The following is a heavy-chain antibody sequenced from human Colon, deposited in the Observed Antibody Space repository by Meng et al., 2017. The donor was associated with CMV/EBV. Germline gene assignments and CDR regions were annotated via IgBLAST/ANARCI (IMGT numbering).Heavy chain of an antibody. D-gene: IGHD3-10*01. CDR2: IIPILGIA. CDR1: GGTFSSYT. J-gene: IGHJ4*02. CDR3: ARGPGGEFDY. Sequence: SVKVSCKASGGTFSSYTISWVRQAPGQGREWMGRIIPILGIANYAQKFQGRVTITADKSTSTAYMELSSLRSEDTAVYYCARGPGGEFDYWGQGTLVTVSS. V-gene: IGHV1-69*02.